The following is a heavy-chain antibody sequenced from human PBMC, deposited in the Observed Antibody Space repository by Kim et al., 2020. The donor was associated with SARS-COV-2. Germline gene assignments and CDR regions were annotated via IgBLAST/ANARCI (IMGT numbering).Heavy chain of an antibody. CDR1: GGSISSSNW. D-gene: IGHD1-26*01. CDR2: IYHSGST. Sequence: SETLSLTCAVSGGSISSSNWWSWVRQSPGKGLEWIGEIYHSGSTNYNPSLKSRVTISVDKSKNQFSLKLSSVTAADTAVYYCASESYTSYYYYGMDVWGQGTTVTVSS. J-gene: IGHJ6*02. V-gene: IGHV4-4*02. CDR3: ASESYTSYYYYGMDV.